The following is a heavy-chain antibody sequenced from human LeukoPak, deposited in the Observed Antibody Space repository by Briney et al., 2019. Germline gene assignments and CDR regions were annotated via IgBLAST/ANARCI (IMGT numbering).Heavy chain of an antibody. J-gene: IGHJ4*02. D-gene: IGHD3-10*01. CDR3: AKGDSGLLWFGEPALIDY. Sequence: PGGSLRLSCAASGFTFSSYGMHWVRQAPGKGLEWVAVISYDGSNKYYADSVKGRFTISRDNSKNTLYLQMNSLRAEDTAVYYCAKGDSGLLWFGEPALIDYWGQGTLVTVSS. V-gene: IGHV3-30*18. CDR2: ISYDGSNK. CDR1: GFTFSSYG.